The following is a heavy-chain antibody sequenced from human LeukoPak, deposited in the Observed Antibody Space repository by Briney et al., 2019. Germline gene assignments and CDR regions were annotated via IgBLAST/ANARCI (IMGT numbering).Heavy chain of an antibody. Sequence: GGSLRLSCAASGFTFSSYGMHWVRQAPGKGLEWVAVISYDGSNKYYADSVKGRFTISRDNSKNTLYLQMNSLRAEDTAVYYCARDYRYGYILYGMDVWGQGTTVTVSS. J-gene: IGHJ6*02. CDR1: GFTFSSYG. CDR2: ISYDGSNK. D-gene: IGHD5-18*01. CDR3: ARDYRYGYILYGMDV. V-gene: IGHV3-30*03.